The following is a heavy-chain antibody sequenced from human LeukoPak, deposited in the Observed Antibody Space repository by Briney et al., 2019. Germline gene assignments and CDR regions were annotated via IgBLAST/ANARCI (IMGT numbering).Heavy chain of an antibody. CDR3: ASASKIAAAGADY. J-gene: IGHJ4*02. D-gene: IGHD6-13*01. CDR1: GYTFTGYY. V-gene: IGHV1-2*02. Sequence: ASVKVSCKASGYTFTGYYMHWARQAPGQGLEWMGWINPNSGGTNYAQKFQGRVTMTRDTSISTAYMELSRLRSDDTAVYYCASASKIAAAGADYWGQGTLVTVSS. CDR2: INPNSGGT.